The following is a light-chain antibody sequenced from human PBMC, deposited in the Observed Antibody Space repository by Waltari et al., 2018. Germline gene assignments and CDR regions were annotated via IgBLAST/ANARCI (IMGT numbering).Light chain of an antibody. V-gene: IGLV1-51*01. J-gene: IGLJ2*01. CDR1: TSNIGKNH. Sequence: QSVLTQPPSVSAAPGQEVTISCSGSTSNIGKNHVPWYQQLPGTAPKLLIYDNDKRPSGIPDRFSGSKSDTSATLGITGLQTGDEADYYCGTWDTSLSARVFGDGTKLTVL. CDR3: GTWDTSLSARV. CDR2: DND.